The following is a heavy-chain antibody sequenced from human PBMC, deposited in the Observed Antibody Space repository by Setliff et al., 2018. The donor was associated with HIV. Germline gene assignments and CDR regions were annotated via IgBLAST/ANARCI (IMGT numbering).Heavy chain of an antibody. CDR1: RYTFSTYA. CDR2: IDAANGDT. D-gene: IGHD3-3*01. J-gene: IGHJ6*03. Sequence: ASVKVSCKASRYTFSTYAFHWVRQAPGQRLEWMGWIDAANGDTKYSQKFQGRVTITRDKSASTAYMELSSLRFEDTAVYYCARGRGAYDFWTSDNYYMGVWGNGTTVTVSS. CDR3: ARGRGAYDFWTSDNYYMGV. V-gene: IGHV1-3*01.